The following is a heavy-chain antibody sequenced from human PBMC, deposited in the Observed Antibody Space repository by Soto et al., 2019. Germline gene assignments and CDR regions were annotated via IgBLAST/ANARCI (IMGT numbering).Heavy chain of an antibody. V-gene: IGHV3-21*01. CDR3: ARDYQWPDYYYYYGMDV. D-gene: IGHD6-19*01. J-gene: IGHJ6*02. CDR2: ISSSSSYI. Sequence: LRLSCAASGFTFSSYSMNWVRQAPGKGLEWVSSISSSSSYIYYADSVKGRFTISRDNAKNSLYLQMNSLRAEDTAVYYCARDYQWPDYYYYYGMDVWGQGTAVTVSS. CDR1: GFTFSSYS.